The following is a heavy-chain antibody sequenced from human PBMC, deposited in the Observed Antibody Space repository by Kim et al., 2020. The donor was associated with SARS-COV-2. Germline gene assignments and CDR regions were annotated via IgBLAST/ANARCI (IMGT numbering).Heavy chain of an antibody. J-gene: IGHJ4*02. D-gene: IGHD1-1*01. CDR3: VKSNRGTIRLEGGPGLQDY. V-gene: IGHV3-64D*09. CDR1: GFTFSSYA. CDR2: ISSNGGST. Sequence: GGSLRLSCSASGFTFSSYAMHWVRQAPGKGLEYVSAISSNGGSTYYADSVKGRFTISRDNSKNTLYLQMSSLRAEDTAVYYCVKSNRGTIRLEGGPGLQDYWGQGTLVTVSS.